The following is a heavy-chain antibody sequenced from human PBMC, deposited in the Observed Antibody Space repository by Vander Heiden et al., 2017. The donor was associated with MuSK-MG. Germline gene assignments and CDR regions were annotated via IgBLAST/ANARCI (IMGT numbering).Heavy chain of an antibody. J-gene: IGHJ4*02. CDR3: ARDYYGSGSSPPFDY. CDR2: IIPIFGTA. V-gene: IGHV1-69*01. D-gene: IGHD3-10*01. CDR1: GGTFSSYA. Sequence: QVPLVQSGAEVKKPGSSVKVSCKASGGTFSSYAISWVRQAPGQGLEWMGGIIPIFGTANYAQKFQGRVTITADESTRTAYMELSSRRSEDTAGYYCARDYYGSGSSPPFDYWGQGTLVTVAA.